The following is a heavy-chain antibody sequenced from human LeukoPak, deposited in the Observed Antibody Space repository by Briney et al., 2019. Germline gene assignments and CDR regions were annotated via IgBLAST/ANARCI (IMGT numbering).Heavy chain of an antibody. V-gene: IGHV3-48*03. Sequence: GGSLRLSCAASGFTFSSYEMNWVRQAPGKGLEWVSYISSSGSTIYYADSVKGRFTISRDNAKNSLYLQMNSLRAEDTAVYYCARGTAAAPYYYGMDVWGQGSTVTVSS. J-gene: IGHJ6*02. CDR3: ARGTAAAPYYYGMDV. CDR1: GFTFSSYE. CDR2: ISSSGSTI. D-gene: IGHD6-13*01.